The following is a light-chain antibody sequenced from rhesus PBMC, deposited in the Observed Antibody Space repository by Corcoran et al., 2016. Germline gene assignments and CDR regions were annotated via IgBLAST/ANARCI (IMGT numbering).Light chain of an antibody. CDR3: QQYYDYPLT. V-gene: IGKV1S8*01. CDR1: QNIYRN. Sequence: DIQMTQSPSALSASVGDRVTISCRVSQNIYRNLAWNQQKPGKAPKVLIYAASTLQSGTPSRFSGSGSGTDVTLPISSLQPEDSAVYYCQQYYDYPLTFGGGTKVELK. J-gene: IGKJ4*01. CDR2: AAS.